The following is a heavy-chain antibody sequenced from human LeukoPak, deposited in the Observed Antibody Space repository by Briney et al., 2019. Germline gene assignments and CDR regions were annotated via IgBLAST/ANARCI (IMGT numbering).Heavy chain of an antibody. CDR1: GASFSNDY. Sequence: PSETLSLTCTVSGASFSNDYWNWVRQAPGKGLEWIGYIYHNGRTSYNPSLKSRLTMSIETSQKQFSLQLISVTAADTAIYYCARASEGIGYFDTWGRGSLVTVSS. J-gene: IGHJ4*02. CDR2: IYHNGRT. CDR3: ARASEGIGYFDT. V-gene: IGHV4-59*01. D-gene: IGHD3-16*01.